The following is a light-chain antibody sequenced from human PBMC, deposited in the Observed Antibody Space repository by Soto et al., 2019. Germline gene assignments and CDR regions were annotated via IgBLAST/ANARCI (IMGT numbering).Light chain of an antibody. CDR2: EVT. Sequence: QSALTQPPSASGSPGQSVTISCTGTSSDVGGYNYVSWYQQHLGKAPKLMIYEVTKRPSGVPDRFSGSKSGNTASLTVSGLQADDEADYYCTSHAGINNVLFGGGTKLTVL. J-gene: IGLJ2*01. CDR1: SSDVGGYNY. V-gene: IGLV2-8*01. CDR3: TSHAGINNVL.